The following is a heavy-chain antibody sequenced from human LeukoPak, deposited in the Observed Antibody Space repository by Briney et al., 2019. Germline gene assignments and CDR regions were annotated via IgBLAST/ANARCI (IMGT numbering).Heavy chain of an antibody. CDR2: IKHGGAT. CDR1: GGSLSGFY. CDR3: AREVSSDDYGGYGWFDP. V-gene: IGHV4-34*01. D-gene: IGHD4-17*01. Sequence: SETLSLTCAVSGGSLSGFYWSWIRQSPGKGLEWIGEIKHGGATNYNPSLQSRVTMSLDTSTNQLSLKLRSVIAADTAVYYCAREVSSDDYGGYGWFDPWGQGTLVTVSS. J-gene: IGHJ5*02.